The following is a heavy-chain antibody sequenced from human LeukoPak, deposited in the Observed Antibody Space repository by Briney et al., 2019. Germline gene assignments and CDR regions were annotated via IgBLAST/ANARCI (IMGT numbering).Heavy chain of an antibody. Sequence: ASVKVSCKASGYTFTSYGISWVRQAPGQGLEWMGWISAYNGNTNYAQKLQGRVTMTTDTSTSTAYMELRSLGSDDTAVYYCARDQLAEDWFDPWGQGTLVTVSS. J-gene: IGHJ5*02. D-gene: IGHD6-13*01. CDR2: ISAYNGNT. V-gene: IGHV1-18*01. CDR3: ARDQLAEDWFDP. CDR1: GYTFTSYG.